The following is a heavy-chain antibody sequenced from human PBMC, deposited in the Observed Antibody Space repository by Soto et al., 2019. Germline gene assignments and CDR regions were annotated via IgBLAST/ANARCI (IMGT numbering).Heavy chain of an antibody. Sequence: PGGSLRLSCAASGFTITTYTMNWIRQAPGKGLEWVSAISGSGFSTYYADSVRGRFTVSRDTSKNTLYLQMDSLRAEDTAVYYCAKDGLLTTPPDCYFDYWGRGTLVTVSS. J-gene: IGHJ4*02. CDR3: AKDGLLTTPPDCYFDY. CDR1: GFTITTYT. CDR2: ISGSGFST. V-gene: IGHV3-23*01. D-gene: IGHD4-17*01.